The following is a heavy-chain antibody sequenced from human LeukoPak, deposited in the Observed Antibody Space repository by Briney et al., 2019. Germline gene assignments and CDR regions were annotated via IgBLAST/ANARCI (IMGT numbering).Heavy chain of an antibody. V-gene: IGHV4-61*02. J-gene: IGHJ3*02. CDR2: IYTSGST. Sequence: SQTLSLTCTVSGGSISSGSYYWSWIRQPAGKGLEWIGRIYTSGSTNYNPSLKSRGTISVDTSKNQFSLKLSSVTAADTAVYYCARDWYYYDSSGYRGWAFDIWGQGTMVTVSP. D-gene: IGHD3-22*01. CDR3: ARDWYYYDSSGYRGWAFDI. CDR1: GGSISSGSYY.